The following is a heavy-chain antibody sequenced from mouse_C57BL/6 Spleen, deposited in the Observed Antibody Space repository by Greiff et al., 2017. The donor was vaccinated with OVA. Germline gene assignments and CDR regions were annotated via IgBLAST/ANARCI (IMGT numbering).Heavy chain of an antibody. CDR1: GYTFTSYW. V-gene: IGHV1-59*01. D-gene: IGHD1-1*01. Sequence: VQLQQPGAELVRPGTSVKLSCKASGYTFTSYWMHWVKQRPGQGLEWIGVIDPSDSYTNYNQKFKGKATLTVDTSSSTAYMQLSSLTSEDSAVYYGASLYYGSSPHWYFDVWGTGTTVTVSS. CDR3: ASLYYGSSPHWYFDV. J-gene: IGHJ1*03. CDR2: IDPSDSYT.